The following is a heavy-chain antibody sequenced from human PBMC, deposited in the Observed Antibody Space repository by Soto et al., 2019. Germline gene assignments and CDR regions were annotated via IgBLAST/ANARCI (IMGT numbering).Heavy chain of an antibody. Sequence: GASVKVSCKASGYTFTSYGISWVRQAPGQGLEWMGWISAYNGNTNYAQKLQGRVTMTTDTSTSTAYMELRSLRSDDTAVYYCAREGYDFWSGYQTTYGMDVWGQGTTVTVSS. CDR3: AREGYDFWSGYQTTYGMDV. V-gene: IGHV1-18*04. CDR2: ISAYNGNT. J-gene: IGHJ6*02. CDR1: GYTFTSYG. D-gene: IGHD3-3*01.